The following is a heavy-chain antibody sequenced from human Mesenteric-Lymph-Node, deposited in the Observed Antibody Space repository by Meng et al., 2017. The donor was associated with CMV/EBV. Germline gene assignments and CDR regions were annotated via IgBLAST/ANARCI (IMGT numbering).Heavy chain of an antibody. D-gene: IGHD3-22*01. V-gene: IGHV3-30*04. Sequence: GGSLRLSCAASGFIFRTYAMTWVRQAPGKGLEWVTAISYDGSKKYYADSVKGRFTISRDNSKNTLSLQMNTLRTDDTAVYYCARDRTMIVPDDAFDIWGQGTMVTVSS. J-gene: IGHJ3*02. CDR3: ARDRTMIVPDDAFDI. CDR2: ISYDGSKK. CDR1: GFIFRTYA.